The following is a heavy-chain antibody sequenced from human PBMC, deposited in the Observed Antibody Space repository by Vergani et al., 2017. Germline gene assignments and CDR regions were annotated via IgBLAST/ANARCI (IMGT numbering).Heavy chain of an antibody. CDR1: GFTVSSNY. CDR2: IYSGGST. Sequence: EVQLVETGGGLIQPGGSLRLSCAASGFTVSSNYMSWVRQAPGKGLEWVSVIYSGGSTYYADSVKGRFTISRDNSKNTLYLQMNSLRAEDTAVYYCARPRGPSIAAPPPEFDIWGQGTMVTVSS. J-gene: IGHJ3*02. D-gene: IGHD6-6*01. V-gene: IGHV3-53*02. CDR3: ARPRGPSIAAPPPEFDI.